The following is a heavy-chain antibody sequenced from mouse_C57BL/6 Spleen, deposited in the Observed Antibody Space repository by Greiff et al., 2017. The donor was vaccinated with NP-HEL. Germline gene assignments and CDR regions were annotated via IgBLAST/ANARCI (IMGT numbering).Heavy chain of an antibody. J-gene: IGHJ3*01. Sequence: VQLKESGPGLVQPSQSLSITCTVSGFSLTSYGVHWVRQSPGKGLEWLGVIWSGGSTDYNAAFISRLSISKDNSKSQVFFKMNSLQADDTAIYYCARNNLSDGYYGAYWGQGTLVTVSA. V-gene: IGHV2-2*01. D-gene: IGHD2-3*01. CDR2: IWSGGST. CDR1: GFSLTSYG. CDR3: ARNNLSDGYYGAY.